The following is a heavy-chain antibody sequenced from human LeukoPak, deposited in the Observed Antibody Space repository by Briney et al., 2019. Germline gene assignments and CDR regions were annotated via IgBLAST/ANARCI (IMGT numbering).Heavy chain of an antibody. CDR1: GYSFTSYW. J-gene: IGHJ4*02. Sequence: GESLKISCKGSGYSFTSYWIGWVRQMPGKGLEWMGIIYPGDSDTRYSPSFQGQVTISADKSISTAYLQWSSLKASDTAMYYCARHGGYSGHDYSAFDYWGQGTLVTVSS. CDR2: IYPGDSDT. V-gene: IGHV5-51*01. D-gene: IGHD5-12*01. CDR3: ARHGGYSGHDYSAFDY.